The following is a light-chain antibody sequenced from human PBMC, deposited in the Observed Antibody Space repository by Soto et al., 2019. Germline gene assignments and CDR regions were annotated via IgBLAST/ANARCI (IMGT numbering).Light chain of an antibody. Sequence: DIQMTQSPSSLSAFVGDRVTITCQASQDISNYLNWYQQKPGKAPKLLIYDASNLETGVPSRFSGSGSGTDFTFTISSLQPEDIATYYCQQYDNLLGTFGQGTRLQIK. CDR3: QQYDNLLGT. CDR2: DAS. CDR1: QDISNY. J-gene: IGKJ5*01. V-gene: IGKV1-33*01.